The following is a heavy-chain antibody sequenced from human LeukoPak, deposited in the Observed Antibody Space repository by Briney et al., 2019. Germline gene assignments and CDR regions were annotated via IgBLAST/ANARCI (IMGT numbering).Heavy chain of an antibody. D-gene: IGHD1-20*01. CDR2: ISSSSSYI. V-gene: IGHV3-21*01. J-gene: IGHJ5*02. CDR1: GFTFSSYS. CDR3: ARDKITGTTRGWFDP. Sequence: PGGSLRLSCAASGFTFSSYSMNGVRQAPGKGLEWVSSISSSSSYIYYADSVKGRFTISRDNAKNSLYLQMNSLRAEDTAVYYCARDKITGTTRGWFDPWGQGTLVTVSS.